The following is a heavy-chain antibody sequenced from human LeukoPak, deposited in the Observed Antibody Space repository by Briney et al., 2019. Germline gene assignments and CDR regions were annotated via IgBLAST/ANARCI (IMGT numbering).Heavy chain of an antibody. Sequence: SETLSLTSAVYGGSFSGYYWSWLRQPPGKGLEWIGEINHSGSTNYNPSLKSRVTISVDTSKNQFSLKLSSVTAADTAVYYCASQYSGSPSDYWGQGTLVTVSS. CDR2: INHSGST. CDR1: GGSFSGYY. J-gene: IGHJ4*02. V-gene: IGHV4-34*01. D-gene: IGHD1-26*01. CDR3: ASQYSGSPSDY.